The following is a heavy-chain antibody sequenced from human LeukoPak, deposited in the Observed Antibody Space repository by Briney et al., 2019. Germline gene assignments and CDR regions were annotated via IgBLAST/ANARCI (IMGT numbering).Heavy chain of an antibody. V-gene: IGHV3-15*01. CDR2: IKSKTDGGTT. CDR3: TTTKYYTPVAGY. Sequence: GGSLRLSCVASGFTFSNAWMSWVRQAPGKGLEWVGRIKSKTDGGTTDYAAPVKGRFTISRDDSKNTLYLQMNSLKTEDTAVYYCTTTKYYTPVAGYWGQGTLVTVSS. J-gene: IGHJ4*02. CDR1: GFTFSNAW. D-gene: IGHD3-3*01.